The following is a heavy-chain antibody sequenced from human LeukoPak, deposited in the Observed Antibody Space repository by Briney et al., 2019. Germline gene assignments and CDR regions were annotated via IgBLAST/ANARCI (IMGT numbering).Heavy chain of an antibody. D-gene: IGHD1-14*01. Sequence: SQTRSHTCTASGGPTTTSNYYWALIRQPPAKSLEWIGSIYYSGSTYYNPSLKSRVTKSVDTSKNQFSLKLNSVTAADSAVYYCARADYRNAFDIWGQGTMVTVSS. J-gene: IGHJ3*02. CDR2: IYYSGST. CDR3: ARADYRNAFDI. V-gene: IGHV4-39*07. CDR1: GGPTTTSNYY.